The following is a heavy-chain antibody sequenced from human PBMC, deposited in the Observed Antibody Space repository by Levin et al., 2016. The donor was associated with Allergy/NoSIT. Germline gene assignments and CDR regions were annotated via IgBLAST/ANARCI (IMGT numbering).Heavy chain of an antibody. J-gene: IGHJ5*02. V-gene: IGHV1-69*13. Sequence: SVKVSCKASGGTFSSYAISWVRQAPGQGLEWMGGIIPIFGTANYAQKFQGRVTITADESTSTAYMELSSLRSEDTAVYYCARAAFWSGYSPVEHWFDPWGQGTLVTVSS. CDR1: GGTFSSYA. CDR2: IIPIFGTA. CDR3: ARAAFWSGYSPVEHWFDP. D-gene: IGHD3-3*01.